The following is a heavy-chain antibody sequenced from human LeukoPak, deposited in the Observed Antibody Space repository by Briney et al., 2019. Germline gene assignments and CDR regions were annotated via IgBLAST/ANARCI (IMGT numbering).Heavy chain of an antibody. CDR3: ARGPNYYGSGSYLDY. CDR2: IIPIFGTA. CDR1: RGTFSSYA. D-gene: IGHD3-10*01. V-gene: IGHV1-69*06. J-gene: IGHJ4*02. Sequence: GASLKLSSKASRGTFSSYAISWVRQAPGQELEWMGGIIPIFGTANYAQKFQGRVTITADKSTSTAYMELSSLRSEDTAVYYCARGPNYYGSGSYLDYWGQGTLVTVSS.